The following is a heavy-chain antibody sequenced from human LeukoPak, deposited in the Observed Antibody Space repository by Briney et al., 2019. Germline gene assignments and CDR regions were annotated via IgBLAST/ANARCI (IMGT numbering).Heavy chain of an antibody. CDR1: GYTFTSEA. Sequence: ASVKVSCKASGYTFTSEAMNWVRQAPGQGLEWMGRIIPILGIANYAQKFQGRVTITADKSTSTAYMELSSLRSEDTAVYYCARDEPQRWLQPDYWGQGTLVTVSS. D-gene: IGHD5-24*01. V-gene: IGHV1-69*04. CDR2: IIPILGIA. CDR3: ARDEPQRWLQPDY. J-gene: IGHJ4*02.